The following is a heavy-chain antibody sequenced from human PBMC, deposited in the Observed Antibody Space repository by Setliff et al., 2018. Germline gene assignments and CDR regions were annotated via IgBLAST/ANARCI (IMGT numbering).Heavy chain of an antibody. CDR3: ARTCSGSGCYAGLES. CDR1: GFTFSAYR. V-gene: IGHV3-33*08. J-gene: IGHJ4*02. Sequence: GGSLRLSCAASGFTFSAYRMHWVRQAPGKGLEWVAVIWDDGGNKYHADSVKGRFTISRDNSKNTLYLQMNSLRPEDTAVYYCARTCSGSGCYAGLESWGQGTPVTVSS. CDR2: IWDDGGNK. D-gene: IGHD2-15*01.